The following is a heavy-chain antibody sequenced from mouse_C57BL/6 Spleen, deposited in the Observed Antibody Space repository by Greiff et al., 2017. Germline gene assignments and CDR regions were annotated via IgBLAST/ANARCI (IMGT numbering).Heavy chain of an antibody. J-gene: IGHJ2*01. CDR2: IYPGSGNT. V-gene: IGHV1-76*01. CDR1: GYTFTDYY. D-gene: IGHD1-1*02. Sequence: VQLQQSGAELVRPGASVKLSCKASGYTFTDYYINWVKQRPGQGLEWIARIYPGSGNTYYNEKFKGKATLTAEKSSSTAYMQLSSLTSEDSAVYFCAREEGYGFDYWGQGTTLTVSS. CDR3: AREEGYGFDY.